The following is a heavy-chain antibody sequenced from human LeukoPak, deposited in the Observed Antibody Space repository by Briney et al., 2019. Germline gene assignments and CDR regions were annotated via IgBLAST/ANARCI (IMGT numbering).Heavy chain of an antibody. Sequence: SQTLSLTCAISGDSVSSNSAAWGSVRQSPSRGLEWLGRTYYRPKWYNDYAGSVKSRLTITPDTTKNLFSLQLNSVTPEDTAVNYRAREKWLILSLDYWGQGTLVTVSS. CDR3: AREKWLILSLDY. CDR2: TYYRPKWYN. CDR1: GDSVSSNSAA. J-gene: IGHJ4*02. V-gene: IGHV6-1*01. D-gene: IGHD6-19*01.